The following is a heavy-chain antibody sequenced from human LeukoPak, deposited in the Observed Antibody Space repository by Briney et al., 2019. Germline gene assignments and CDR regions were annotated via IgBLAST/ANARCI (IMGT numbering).Heavy chain of an antibody. CDR2: INPNSGGT. V-gene: IGHV1-2*02. J-gene: IGHJ4*02. D-gene: IGHD3-3*01. CDR3: ARGGKNDFWSGYPEY. Sequence: ASVKVSCKASGYTFTGYYMHWVRQAPGQGLEWMGWINPNSGGTNYAQKFQGRVTMTRDTSISTAYMELSRLRSDDTGVYYCARGGKNDFWSGYPEYWGQGTLVTVSS. CDR1: GYTFTGYY.